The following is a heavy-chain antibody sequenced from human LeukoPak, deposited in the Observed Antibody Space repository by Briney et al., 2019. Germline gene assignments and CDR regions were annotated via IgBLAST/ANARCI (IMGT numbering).Heavy chain of an antibody. V-gene: IGHV3-23*01. CDR2: ISGSGGST. J-gene: IGHJ4*02. CDR3: ARGQGIAVAGTVGDY. Sequence: GGSLRLSCAASGFTFSSYAMSWVRQAPGKGLEWVSAISGSGGSTYYADSVKGRFTISRDNSKNTLYLQMNSLRAEDTAVYYCARGQGIAVAGTVGDYWGQGTLVTVSS. D-gene: IGHD6-19*01. CDR1: GFTFSSYA.